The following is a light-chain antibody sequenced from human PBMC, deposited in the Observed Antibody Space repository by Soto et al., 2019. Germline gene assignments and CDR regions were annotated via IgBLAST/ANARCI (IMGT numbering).Light chain of an antibody. J-gene: IGKJ5*01. Sequence: DIQMTQSPSSVSLSLGDRVVVTYRVSQGISSWLAWYQQKLVRAPKLLIYAASSLQSGVPSRFSGSVSGTDFTLTISSLQPEDFATYYCQQYNSYPVITFGQGTRLEI. V-gene: IGKV1D-16*01. CDR1: QGISSW. CDR2: AAS. CDR3: QQYNSYPVIT.